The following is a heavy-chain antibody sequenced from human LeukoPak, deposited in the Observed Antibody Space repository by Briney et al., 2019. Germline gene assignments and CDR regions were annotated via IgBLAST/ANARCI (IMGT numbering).Heavy chain of an antibody. J-gene: IGHJ6*03. Sequence: GGSLRLSCTASGFTFSSYGMHRVRQAPGKGLQWVAYIQYDGSNQQYADSVKGRFSISRDSSKNIPYLQMNSLRAEDTAVYYCAKDRCSNGIGCLYYYMDVWGKGTTVTISS. CDR3: AKDRCSNGIGCLYYYMDV. D-gene: IGHD2-8*01. CDR2: IQYDGSNQ. CDR1: GFTFSSYG. V-gene: IGHV3-30*02.